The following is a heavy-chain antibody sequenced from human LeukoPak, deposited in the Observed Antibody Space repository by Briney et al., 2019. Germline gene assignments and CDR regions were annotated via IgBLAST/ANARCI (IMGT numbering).Heavy chain of an antibody. Sequence: SETLSLTCTVSGGSISSSSYYWGWIRQPPGKGLEWIGYIYYSGSTNYNPSLKSRVTISVDTSKNQFSLKLSSVTAADTAVYYCARAKILWFGEFQPPDYWGQGTLVTVSS. CDR2: IYYSGST. V-gene: IGHV4-61*05. CDR1: GGSISSSSYY. D-gene: IGHD3-10*01. CDR3: ARAKILWFGEFQPPDY. J-gene: IGHJ4*02.